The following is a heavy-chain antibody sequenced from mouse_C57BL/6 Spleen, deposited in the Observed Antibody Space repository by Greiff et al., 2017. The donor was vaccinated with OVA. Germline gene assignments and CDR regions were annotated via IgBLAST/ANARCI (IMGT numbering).Heavy chain of an antibody. CDR3: TSPVTTVVALYYYAMDY. J-gene: IGHJ4*01. CDR2: IYPGNSDT. V-gene: IGHV1-5*01. Sequence: EVQLQQSGTVLARPGASVKMSCKTSGYTFTSYWMHWVKQRPGQGLEWIGAIYPGNSDTSYNQKFKGKAKLTAVTSASTAYMELSSLTNEDSAVYYCTSPVTTVVALYYYAMDYWGQGTSVTVSS. CDR1: GYTFTSYW. D-gene: IGHD1-1*01.